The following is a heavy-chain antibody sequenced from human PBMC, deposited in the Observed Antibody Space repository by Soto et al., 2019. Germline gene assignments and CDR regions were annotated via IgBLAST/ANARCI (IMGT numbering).Heavy chain of an antibody. CDR3: ARDNPRIQLWFRNLAVPFDY. J-gene: IGHJ4*02. CDR2: ISAYNGNT. D-gene: IGHD5-18*01. Sequence: ASVKVSCKASGYTFTSYGISWVRQAPGQGLEWMGWISAYNGNTNYAQKLQGRVTMTTDTSTSTAYMELRSLRSDDTAVYYCARDNPRIQLWFRNLAVPFDYWGQGTLVTVSS. V-gene: IGHV1-18*01. CDR1: GYTFTSYG.